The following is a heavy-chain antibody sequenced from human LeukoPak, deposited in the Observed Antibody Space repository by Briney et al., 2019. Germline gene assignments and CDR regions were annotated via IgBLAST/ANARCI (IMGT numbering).Heavy chain of an antibody. CDR3: ARHGIAVVTRPLPIDY. D-gene: IGHD4-23*01. J-gene: IGHJ4*02. V-gene: IGHV4-39*01. CDR2: IYYSGRT. CDR1: GDSVSNTNYY. Sequence: SETLSLTCTVAGDSVSNTNYYWVWIRQPPGQGLECIGKIYYSGRTNYNPSLKSRVTISVDTSKNQFSLKLSSVTAADTAVYYCARHGIAVVTRPLPIDYWGQGTLVTVSS.